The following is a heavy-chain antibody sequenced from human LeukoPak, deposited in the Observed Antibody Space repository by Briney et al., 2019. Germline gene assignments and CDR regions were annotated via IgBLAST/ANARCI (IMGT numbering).Heavy chain of an antibody. V-gene: IGHV1-18*01. D-gene: IGHD4-17*01. CDR3: ARFIPYGDYADY. CDR2: ISPYNGNT. J-gene: IGHJ4*02. CDR1: GYTFTSYG. Sequence: GASVKVSCKASGYTFTSYGITWVRRAPGQGLEWMGWISPYNGNTNYAQKLQGRVTMTTDTSTSTAYMELRSLRSDDTAVYYCARFIPYGDYADYWGQGTLVTVSS.